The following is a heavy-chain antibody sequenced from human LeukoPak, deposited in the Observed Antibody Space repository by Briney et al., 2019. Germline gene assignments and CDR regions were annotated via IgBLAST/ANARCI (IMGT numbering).Heavy chain of an antibody. CDR2: VYSSGST. J-gene: IGHJ6*03. CDR1: GGSISSYS. D-gene: IGHD3-16*01. Sequence: SETLSLTCTVSGGSISSYSWSWIRQPAGKGLEWIGCVYSSGSTNYNPSLKSRVTMSVDTSKNQLSLKLNSVTAADTAVYYCAREIYHQLGLYYYYYMDVWGKGTTVTVSS. V-gene: IGHV4-4*07. CDR3: AREIYHQLGLYYYYYMDV.